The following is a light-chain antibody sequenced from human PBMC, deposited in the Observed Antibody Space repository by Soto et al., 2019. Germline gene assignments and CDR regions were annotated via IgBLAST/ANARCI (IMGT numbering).Light chain of an antibody. V-gene: IGKV3-15*01. J-gene: IGKJ4*01. CDR3: QHYNNWPLT. Sequence: EIVMTQSPATLSVSPGERATLSCRASQSVSSNLAWYQQTPGQAPRLLIYDASTRATGIPARFSGSGSGTEFTLTISNLQSEDFAVYYCQHYNNWPLTFGGGTKVEIK. CDR2: DAS. CDR1: QSVSSN.